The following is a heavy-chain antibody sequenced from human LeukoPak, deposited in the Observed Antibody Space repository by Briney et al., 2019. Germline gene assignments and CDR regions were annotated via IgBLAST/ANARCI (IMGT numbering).Heavy chain of an antibody. CDR1: EFSFSTYW. V-gene: IGHV3-7*01. CDR3: ARSPAGVAWRPAYYMDV. CDR2: IKEDGTEK. D-gene: IGHD3-10*01. J-gene: IGHJ6*03. Sequence: GGSLRLSCAASEFSFSTYWMSWVRQAPGKGLEWVANIKEDGTEKYYVGSVKGRFTISRDNAKKSLYLQMNSLRDDDTAVYFCARSPAGVAWRPAYYMDVWGKGTTVTVSS.